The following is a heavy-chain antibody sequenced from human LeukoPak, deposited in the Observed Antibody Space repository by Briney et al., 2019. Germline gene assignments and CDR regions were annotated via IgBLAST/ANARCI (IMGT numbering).Heavy chain of an antibody. V-gene: IGHV3-48*01. J-gene: IGHJ4*02. CDR1: GFTFSTYS. CDR3: ASDLSGSYYFDY. CDR2: ISGSGSPI. D-gene: IGHD3-10*01. Sequence: GGSLRLSCAASGFTFSTYSMNWVRQAPGKGLEWVSYISGSGSPIYYADSVKGRFTISRDSAKKSLYLQMNSLRAEDTAVYFCASDLSGSYYFDYWGQGTLVIVSS.